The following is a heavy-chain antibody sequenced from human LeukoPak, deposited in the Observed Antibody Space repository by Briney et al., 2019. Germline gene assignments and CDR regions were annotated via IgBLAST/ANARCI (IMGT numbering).Heavy chain of an antibody. CDR2: IYYSGSA. CDR3: ARVGVDYSGNILKYFFDY. Sequence: PSETLSLTCTVSGGSISSSSYYWGWIRQPPGKGLEWIGNIYYSGSANYNPSLQSRVIISVDTSKNQFSLSLSPVLAADTAVYYCARVGVDYSGNILKYFFDYWGQGTLVTVSS. V-gene: IGHV4-61*05. J-gene: IGHJ4*02. CDR1: GGSISSSSYY. D-gene: IGHD4-23*01.